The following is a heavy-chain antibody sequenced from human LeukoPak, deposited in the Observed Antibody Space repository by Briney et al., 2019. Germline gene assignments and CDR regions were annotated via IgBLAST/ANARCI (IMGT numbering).Heavy chain of an antibody. J-gene: IGHJ4*02. CDR1: GYTFTAFY. Sequence: ASVKVSCKASGYTFTAFYIHRVRQAPGQGLEWMAWINPNTCGTNYAQKFQGRVTMTRDTSISTAYMELSRLTSDDTAVYYCARDRGDGYNAYYFDYWGQGTLVTVSS. CDR3: ARDRGDGYNAYYFDY. D-gene: IGHD5-24*01. CDR2: INPNTCGT. V-gene: IGHV1-2*02.